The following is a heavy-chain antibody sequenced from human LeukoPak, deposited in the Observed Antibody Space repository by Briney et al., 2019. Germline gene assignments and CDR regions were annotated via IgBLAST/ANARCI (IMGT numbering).Heavy chain of an antibody. CDR2: INPNSGGT. CDR3: ARAYYGSGSYTD. CDR1: GYTFTSYG. J-gene: IGHJ4*02. D-gene: IGHD3-10*01. Sequence: GASVKVSCKASGYTFTSYGISWVRQAPGQGLEWMGWINPNSGGTNYAQKFQGWVTMTRDTSISTAYMELSRLRSDDTAVYYCARAYYGSGSYTDWGQGTLVTVSS. V-gene: IGHV1-2*04.